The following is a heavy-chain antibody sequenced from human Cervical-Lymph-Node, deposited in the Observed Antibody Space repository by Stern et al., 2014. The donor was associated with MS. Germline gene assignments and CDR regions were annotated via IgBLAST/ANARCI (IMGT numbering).Heavy chain of an antibody. CDR3: TTPMLRGESKSRFDL. CDR1: GFTLSNAW. D-gene: IGHD3-10*01. J-gene: IGHJ5*02. Sequence: VQLVESGGGLVKPGGSLRLSCAAAGFTLSNAWVSWVRQSPGKGLEWVGRIKSKIDGGTGDYAAPVKGRFTISRDDSKNTLYLEMNSLTTEDTAVYYCTTPMLRGESKSRFDLWGQGTLVTVSS. CDR2: IKSKIDGGTG. V-gene: IGHV3-15*01.